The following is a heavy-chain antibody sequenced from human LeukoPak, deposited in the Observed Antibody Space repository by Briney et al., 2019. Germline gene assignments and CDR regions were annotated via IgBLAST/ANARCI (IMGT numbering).Heavy chain of an antibody. CDR1: GGSISSSGHH. V-gene: IGHV4-39*01. Sequence: SESLSLTCTVSGGSISSSGHHWGWVREPPGRGLEWFGSIYYSGSTYYNPSLKSRVTISVDKSKNQFSLKLSSVTAADTAVYYCARLAGIAVVGTRFDYWGQGTLVTVSS. J-gene: IGHJ4*02. CDR3: ARLAGIAVVGTRFDY. CDR2: IYYSGST. D-gene: IGHD6-19*01.